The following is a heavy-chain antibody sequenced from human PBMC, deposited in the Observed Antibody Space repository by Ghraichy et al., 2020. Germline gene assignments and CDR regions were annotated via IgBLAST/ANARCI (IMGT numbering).Heavy chain of an antibody. Sequence: GSLRLSCAASGFTFSSHWMSWVRQAPGKGLEWVAHINPGGGDKYYVDSVEGRFSISRDDAKNSLYLQMNSLRAEDTAVYYCARANLGSFDYWGQGTLVTVSS. CDR2: INPGGGDK. CDR1: GFTFSSHW. J-gene: IGHJ4*02. D-gene: IGHD1-26*01. CDR3: ARANLGSFDY. V-gene: IGHV3-7*04.